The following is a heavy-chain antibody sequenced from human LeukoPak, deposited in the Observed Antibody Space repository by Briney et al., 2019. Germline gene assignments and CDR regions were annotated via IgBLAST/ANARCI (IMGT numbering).Heavy chain of an antibody. CDR1: GFTFSRYT. Sequence: GGSLRLSCAASGFTFSRYTISWVRQAPGKGLEWVAGVYGNAVDKFYSASVRGRFTISKDNSKHMVFLKMDSLRADDTALYYCAKDWKPDGVWDIDYWGQGTQVTVS. D-gene: IGHD4-17*01. J-gene: IGHJ4*02. CDR2: VYGNAVDK. CDR3: AKDWKPDGVWDIDY. V-gene: IGHV3-23*01.